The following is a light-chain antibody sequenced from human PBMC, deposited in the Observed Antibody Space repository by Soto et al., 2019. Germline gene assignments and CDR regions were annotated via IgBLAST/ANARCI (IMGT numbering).Light chain of an antibody. J-gene: IGKJ5*01. Sequence: DIQMTQSPSSLSASIGDRVTITCRASQSISSHLYWFQQKPGQAPKLLIYAASNLQSGVPSRFSCSGYRTDVTLTISCLQPEGFASYYCHQSYSDAVTFGQGTRLEIK. CDR3: HQSYSDAVT. V-gene: IGKV1-39*01. CDR2: AAS. CDR1: QSISSH.